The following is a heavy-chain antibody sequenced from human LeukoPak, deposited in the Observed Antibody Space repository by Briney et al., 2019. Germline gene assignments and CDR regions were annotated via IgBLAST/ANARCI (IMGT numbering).Heavy chain of an antibody. J-gene: IGHJ4*02. CDR1: GGSISSNF. D-gene: IGHD6-19*01. V-gene: IGHV4-59*01. CDR2: IYNSGTT. CDR3: ARGPPYSSGWYTD. Sequence: PSETLSLTCTVSGGSISSNFWSWIRQPPGKGLEYIGYIYNSGTTNYNPSLKSRVTISVDTSKNQFSLKLSSVTAADTAVYYCARGPPYSSGWYTDWGQGTLVTVSS.